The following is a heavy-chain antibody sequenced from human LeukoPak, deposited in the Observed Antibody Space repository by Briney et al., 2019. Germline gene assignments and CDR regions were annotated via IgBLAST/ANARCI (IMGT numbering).Heavy chain of an antibody. CDR1: GGSCSGYY. J-gene: IGHJ4*02. CDR3: ARVAIQLWLPDY. CDR2: ISSSGSTI. Sequence: LSLTCAVYGGSCSGYYWSWIRQPPGKGLEWVSYISSSGSTIYYADSVKGRFTISRDNAKNSLYLQMNSLRAEDTAVYYCARVAIQLWLPDYWGQGTLVTVSS. V-gene: IGHV3-11*04. D-gene: IGHD5-18*01.